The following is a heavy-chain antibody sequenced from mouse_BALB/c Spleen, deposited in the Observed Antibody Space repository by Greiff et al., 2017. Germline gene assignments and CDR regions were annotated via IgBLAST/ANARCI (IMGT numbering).Heavy chain of an antibody. V-gene: IGHV5-6-4*01. Sequence: EVKVVESGGGLVKPGGSLKLSCAASGFTFSSYTMSWVRQTPEKRLEWVATISSGGSYTYYPDSVKGRFTISRDNAKNTLYLQMSSLKSEDTAMYYCTRYDYDGGNFDYWGQGTTLTVSS. CDR1: GFTFSSYT. CDR2: ISSGGSYT. J-gene: IGHJ2*01. D-gene: IGHD2-4*01. CDR3: TRYDYDGGNFDY.